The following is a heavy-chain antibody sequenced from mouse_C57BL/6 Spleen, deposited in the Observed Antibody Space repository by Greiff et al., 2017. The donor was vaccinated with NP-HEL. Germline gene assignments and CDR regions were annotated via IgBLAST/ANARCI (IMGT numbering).Heavy chain of an antibody. CDR1: GYSFTSYY. Sequence: VQLQQSGPELVKPGASVKISCKASGYSFTSYYIHWVKQRPGQGLEWIGWIYPGSGNTKYNEKFKGKATLTADTSSSTAYMQLSSLTSEDSAVYYCARAPHSSGDWYFDVWGTGTTVTVSS. D-gene: IGHD3-2*02. CDR2: IYPGSGNT. J-gene: IGHJ1*03. CDR3: ARAPHSSGDWYFDV. V-gene: IGHV1-66*01.